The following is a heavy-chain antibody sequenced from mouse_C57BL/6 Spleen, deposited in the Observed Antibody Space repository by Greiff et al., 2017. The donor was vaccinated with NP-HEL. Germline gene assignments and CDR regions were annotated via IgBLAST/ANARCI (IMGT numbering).Heavy chain of an antibody. J-gene: IGHJ1*03. CDR2: ISYSGST. D-gene: IGHD1-1*01. Sequence: EVKLMESGPGLAKPSQTLSLTCSVTGYSITSDYWNWIRKFPGNKLEYMGYISYSGSTYYNPSLKSRISITRDTSKNQYYLQLNSVTTEDTATYYCARYTDYGSSYEDSYWYFEVWGTGTTVTVSS. CDR3: ARYTDYGSSYEDSYWYFEV. CDR1: GYSITSDY. V-gene: IGHV3-8*01.